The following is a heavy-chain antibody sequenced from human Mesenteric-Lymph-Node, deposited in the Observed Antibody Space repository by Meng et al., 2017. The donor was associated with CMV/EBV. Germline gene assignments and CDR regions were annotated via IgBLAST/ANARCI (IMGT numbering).Heavy chain of an antibody. CDR1: GFIFRDYY. V-gene: IGHV3-11*04. Sequence: GESLKISCAASGFIFRDYYMSWIRQAPGKGLEWVSYISTRASTIYYADSVKGRFTISRDNAENSLYLQMNSLRADDTAVYYCARAVPHYYDTTGFYPYDAFDVWGRGTMVTVSS. CDR3: ARAVPHYYDTTGFYPYDAFDV. D-gene: IGHD3-22*01. CDR2: ISTRASTI. J-gene: IGHJ3*01.